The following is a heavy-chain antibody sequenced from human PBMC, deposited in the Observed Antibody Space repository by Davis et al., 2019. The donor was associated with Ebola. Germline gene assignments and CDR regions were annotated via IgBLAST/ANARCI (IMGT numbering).Heavy chain of an antibody. CDR3: ARLYCSGGSCYPRYRGYFDY. CDR1: GGSISSSSYY. D-gene: IGHD2-15*01. Sequence: MPSETLSLTCTVSGGSISSSSYYWGWIRQPPGKGLEWIGEINHSGSTNYNPSLKSRVTISVDTSKNQFSLKLSSVTAADTAVYYCARLYCSGGSCYPRYRGYFDYWGQGTLVTVSS. V-gene: IGHV4-39*07. J-gene: IGHJ4*02. CDR2: INHSGST.